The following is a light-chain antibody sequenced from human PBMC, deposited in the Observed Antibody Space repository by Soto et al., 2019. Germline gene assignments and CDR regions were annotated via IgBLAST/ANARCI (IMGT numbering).Light chain of an antibody. CDR3: QQYGGSPWT. CDR1: QSVSSCY. V-gene: IGKV3-20*01. CDR2: GAS. Sequence: IELTQSPGTLSLSPGERATLSCRASQSVSSCYLAWYQQKPGQAPRPLIYGASSMAIGIPDRFSGSGFGTDFTLTISRLQPEDFAVYYCQQYGGSPWTFGQGTKVEIK. J-gene: IGKJ1*01.